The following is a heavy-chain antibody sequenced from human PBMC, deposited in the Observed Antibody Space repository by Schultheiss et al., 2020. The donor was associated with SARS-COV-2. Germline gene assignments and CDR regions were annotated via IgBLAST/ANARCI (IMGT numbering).Heavy chain of an antibody. CDR1: GFTFSSYS. J-gene: IGHJ5*02. V-gene: IGHV3-21*01. D-gene: IGHD3-3*01. CDR3: ARDGVVDKDRALKNGFDP. CDR2: ISSSSSYI. Sequence: GESLKISCAASGFTFSSYSMNWVRQAPGKGLEWVSSISSSSSYIYYADSLKGRFTISRDNAKNSLFLQMNSLRAEDTAVYYCARDGVVDKDRALKNGFDPWGEGAVVTVSS.